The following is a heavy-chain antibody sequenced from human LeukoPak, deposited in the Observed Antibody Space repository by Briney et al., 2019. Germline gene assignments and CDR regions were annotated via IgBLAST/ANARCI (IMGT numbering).Heavy chain of an antibody. CDR1: GGTFSSYA. V-gene: IGHV1-69*13. J-gene: IGHJ4*02. CDR3: ARGLGPSTVVTPGDY. CDR2: IIPIFGTA. D-gene: IGHD4-23*01. Sequence: SVKVSCKASGGTFSSYAISWVRQAPGQGLEWMGGIIPIFGTANYAQKFQGRVTITADESTSTVYMELSSLRSEDTAVYYCARGLGPSTVVTPGDYWGQGTLVTVSS.